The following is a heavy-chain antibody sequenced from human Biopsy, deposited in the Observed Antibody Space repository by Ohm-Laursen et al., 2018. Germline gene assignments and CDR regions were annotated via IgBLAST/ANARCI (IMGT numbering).Heavy chain of an antibody. J-gene: IGHJ4*02. CDR3: VRGSLKMDY. D-gene: IGHD3-9*01. CDR2: IFPTGIT. V-gene: IGHV4-4*07. Sequence: TLSLTCAVPGTSLSNFYWSWIRQPAGKGLEWIGRIFPTGITNYNPSLKSRVTMSVDTSKNEFSLRLTSVTAADTAVYYCVRGSLKMDYWGQGTLVTVSS. CDR1: GTSLSNFY.